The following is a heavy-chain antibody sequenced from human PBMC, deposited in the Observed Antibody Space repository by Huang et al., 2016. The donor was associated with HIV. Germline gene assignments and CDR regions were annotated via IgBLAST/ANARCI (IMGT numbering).Heavy chain of an antibody. Sequence: QVQLQESGPGLVKPSETLSLTCTVAGGSMSSYYWSWIRQPPGKGLEWIGYIYYSGSTNDNPSRKSRVTISVDTSKNQFARRLSSVTAADTAVYYCASASIAARRWFDPWGQGSLVTVSS. CDR3: ASASIAARRWFDP. V-gene: IGHV4-59*01. D-gene: IGHD6-6*01. J-gene: IGHJ5*02. CDR1: GGSMSSYY. CDR2: IYYSGST.